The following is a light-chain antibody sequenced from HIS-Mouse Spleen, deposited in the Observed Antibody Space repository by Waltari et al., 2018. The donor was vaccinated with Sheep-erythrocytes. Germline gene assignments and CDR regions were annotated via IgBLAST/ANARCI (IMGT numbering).Light chain of an antibody. CDR2: QDT. CDR3: QAWDSSIVV. V-gene: IGLV3-1*01. CDR1: KLGDKY. J-gene: IGLJ2*01. Sequence: SSELTQPPSVSVSPGQTPSITCSGDKLGDKYACWYQQKPGQSPVLVIYQDTKRPSGSPGRFSGSNSGNTATLTISGTQAMDEADYYCQAWDSSIVVFGGGTKLTVL.